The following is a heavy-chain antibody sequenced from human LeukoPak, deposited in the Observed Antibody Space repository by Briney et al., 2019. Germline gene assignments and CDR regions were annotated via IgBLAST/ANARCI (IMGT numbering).Heavy chain of an antibody. J-gene: IGHJ5*02. CDR2: IYYSGST. CDR1: GGSISSGDYY. V-gene: IGHV4-30-4*01. D-gene: IGHD3-16*02. CDR3: ARVRLSPRWFDP. Sequence: SQTLSLTCTVSGGSISSGDYYWSWLRQPPGTGLEWIGYIYYSGSTYYNPSLKSRVTISVDTSKNQFSLKLSSVTAADTAVYYCARVRLSPRWFDPWGQGTLVTVSS.